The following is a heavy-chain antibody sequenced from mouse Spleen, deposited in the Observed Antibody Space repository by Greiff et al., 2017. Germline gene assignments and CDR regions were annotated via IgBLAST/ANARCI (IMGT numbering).Heavy chain of an antibody. CDR3: TTTMITGY. CDR1: GFNFTDDY. J-gene: IGHJ2*01. CDR2: IDPENGDT. D-gene: IGHD2-4*01. V-gene: IGHV14-4*01. Sequence: VQLQQSGAELVRPGASVKLSCTASGFNFTDDYMHWVKQRPEQGLEWIGWIDPENGDTEYASKFQGKATITADTSSNTAYLQLSSLTSEDTAVYYCTTTMITGYWGEGTTLTVSS.